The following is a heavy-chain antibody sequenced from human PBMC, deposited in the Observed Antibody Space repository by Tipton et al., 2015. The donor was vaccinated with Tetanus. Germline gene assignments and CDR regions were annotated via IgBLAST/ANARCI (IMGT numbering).Heavy chain of an antibody. Sequence: SLRLSCATSGLFFKNAWMNWVRQAPGKGLEWVGRIKSKTDGGTTDYAARVKDSFSISRDDSKDTLFLQMNSLKAEDTDVYYCTTSGIVGSGYRVGGWGRGALVVVSS. V-gene: IGHV3-15*07. CDR2: IKSKTDGGTT. D-gene: IGHD3-9*01. J-gene: IGHJ1*01. CDR3: TTSGIVGSGYRVGG. CDR1: GLFFKNAW.